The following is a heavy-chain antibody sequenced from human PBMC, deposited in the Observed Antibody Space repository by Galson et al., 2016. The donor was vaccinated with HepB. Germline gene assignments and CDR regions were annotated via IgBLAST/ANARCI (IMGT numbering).Heavy chain of an antibody. CDR1: GFTFNNYG. Sequence: SLRLSCAASGFTFNNYGMHWVRQAPGKGLEWVAVIAYDGRNTYYADSVKGRFTISRDNSKNTLYLHLNSLRAEDTAVYYCTKDLVDCSSARCYPREFGGYMYGKIDYWGQGILVTVSS. J-gene: IGHJ4*02. CDR2: IAYDGRNT. CDR3: TKDLVDCSSARCYPREFGGYMYGKIDY. D-gene: IGHD2-2*01. V-gene: IGHV3-30*18.